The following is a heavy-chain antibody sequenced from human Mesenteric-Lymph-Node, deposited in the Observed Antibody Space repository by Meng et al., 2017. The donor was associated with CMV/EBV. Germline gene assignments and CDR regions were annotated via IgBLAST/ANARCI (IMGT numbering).Heavy chain of an antibody. CDR3: ARDVGFGELNFDY. CDR2: IYYSGST. J-gene: IGHJ4*02. V-gene: IGHV4-61*01. Sequence: GGSVSSGSYYWSWIRQTPGKGLEWIGYIYYSGSTNYNPSLKSRVTISVDTSKNQFSLKLSSVTAADTAVYYCARDVGFGELNFDYWGQGTLVTVSS. CDR1: GGSVSSGSYY. D-gene: IGHD3-10*01.